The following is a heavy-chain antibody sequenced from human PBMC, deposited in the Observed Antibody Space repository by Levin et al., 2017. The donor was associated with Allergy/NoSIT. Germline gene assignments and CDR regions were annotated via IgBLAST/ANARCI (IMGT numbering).Heavy chain of an antibody. CDR3: ARDRGFNDCTGGVCSLGTFDI. D-gene: IGHD2-8*02. V-gene: IGHV4-59*01. J-gene: IGHJ3*02. CDR1: GGSISSYY. Sequence: MSSETLSLTCTVSGGSISSYYWSWIRQPPGKGLEWIGYIYYSGSTNYNPSLKSRVTISVDTSKNQFSLKLSSVTAADTAVYYCARDRGFNDCTGGVCSLGTFDIWGQGTMVTVSS. CDR2: IYYSGST.